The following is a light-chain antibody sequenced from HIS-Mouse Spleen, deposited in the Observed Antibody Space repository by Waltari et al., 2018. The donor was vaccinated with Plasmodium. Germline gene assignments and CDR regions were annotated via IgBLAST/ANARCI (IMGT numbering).Light chain of an antibody. CDR2: DAS. CDR3: QQYDNLPPLFT. J-gene: IGKJ3*01. Sequence: DIQMTQSPSSLSASVGDRVTITCQASQDISNYLNWYQQKPGKAPKLLIYDASTLETGVPSMFSGSGSGTDFTFTISSLQPEDIATYYCQQYDNLPPLFTFGPGTKVDIK. CDR1: QDISNY. V-gene: IGKV1-33*01.